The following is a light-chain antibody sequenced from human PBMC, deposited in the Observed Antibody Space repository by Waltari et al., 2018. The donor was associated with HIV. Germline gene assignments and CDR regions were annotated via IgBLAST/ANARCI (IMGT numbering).Light chain of an antibody. CDR3: SSYTSSSTYV. CDR2: EVS. CDR1: SSDVGGFNY. V-gene: IGLV2-14*01. Sequence: QSALTQPASVSGSPGQSITISCTGPSSDVGGFNYVSWYQQHPGKAPKLMIYEVSNRPSGVSNRFSGSKSGNTASLTISGLQAEDEAGYYCSSYTSSSTYVFGTETTVTVL. J-gene: IGLJ1*01.